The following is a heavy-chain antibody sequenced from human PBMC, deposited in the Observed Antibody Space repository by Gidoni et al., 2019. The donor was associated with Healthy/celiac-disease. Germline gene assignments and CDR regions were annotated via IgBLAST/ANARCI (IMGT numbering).Heavy chain of an antibody. CDR3: ANLGADFWSGYYTGSFDI. CDR1: GGTFSSYA. CDR2: IIPIFGTA. D-gene: IGHD3-3*01. V-gene: IGHV1-69*01. J-gene: IGHJ3*02. Sequence: QVQLVQSGAVVKKPGSSVKVSCNASGGTFSSYAISWVRQAPGQGLEWMGGIIPIFGTANYAQKFQGRVTITADESTSTAYMELSSLRSEDTAVYYCANLGADFWSGYYTGSFDIWGQGTMVTVSS.